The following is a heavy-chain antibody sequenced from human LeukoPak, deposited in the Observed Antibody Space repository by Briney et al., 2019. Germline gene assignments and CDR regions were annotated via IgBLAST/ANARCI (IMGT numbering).Heavy chain of an antibody. Sequence: PSETLSLTCTVSGGSISSGSYYWSWIRQPAGKGLEWIGRIYTSGNTNYNPSLKSRVTISVDTSKNQFSLKLSSVTAADTAVYYCARDWVGVSSVGPSYYYYMDVWGKGTTVTVSS. V-gene: IGHV4-61*02. CDR2: IYTSGNT. CDR3: ARDWVGVSSVGPSYYYYMDV. D-gene: IGHD2-8*02. J-gene: IGHJ6*03. CDR1: GGSISSGSYY.